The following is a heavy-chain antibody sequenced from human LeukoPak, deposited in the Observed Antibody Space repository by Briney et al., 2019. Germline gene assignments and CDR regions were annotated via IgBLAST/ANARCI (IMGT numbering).Heavy chain of an antibody. J-gene: IGHJ3*02. D-gene: IGHD6-19*01. CDR3: TRERTPYSSGLDAFDI. Sequence: GGSLRLSCAASGFTFSSYDMHWVPQATGKGLEWVSAIDTAGGTYYPGSVKGRFTISRENAKNSLYLQMNSLRAGDTAVYYCTRERTPYSSGLDAFDIWGQGTMVTVSS. CDR1: GFTFSSYD. V-gene: IGHV3-13*01. CDR2: IDTAGGT.